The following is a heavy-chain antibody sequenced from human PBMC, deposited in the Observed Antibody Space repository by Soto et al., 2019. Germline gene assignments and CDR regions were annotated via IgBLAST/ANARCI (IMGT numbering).Heavy chain of an antibody. V-gene: IGHV4-4*02. CDR2: IYHSGST. CDR1: GGSISSSNW. D-gene: IGHD3-9*01. J-gene: IGHJ4*02. CDR3: ATYFTISTGFTFDS. Sequence: PSETLSLTCAVSGGSISSSNWWSWVRQPPGKGLEWIGEIYHSGSTNYNPSLKSRVTISVDKSKNQFSLKLSSVTAADTAVYYCATYFTISTGFTFDSWGQGALVTVSS.